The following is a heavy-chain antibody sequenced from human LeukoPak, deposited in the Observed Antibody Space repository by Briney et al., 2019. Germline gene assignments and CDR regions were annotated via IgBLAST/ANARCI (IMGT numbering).Heavy chain of an antibody. J-gene: IGHJ4*02. Sequence: HPGGSLRLSCAASGFSFSSYAMSWVRQAPEKGLEWVSAIRRTGGSTYYADSVKGRFTISRDNSKNTLYLQMNSLRAEDTAVYYCANTDYYDTSALDYWGQGTLVTVSS. CDR1: GFSFSSYA. D-gene: IGHD3-22*01. CDR2: IRRTGGST. CDR3: ANTDYYDTSALDY. V-gene: IGHV3-23*01.